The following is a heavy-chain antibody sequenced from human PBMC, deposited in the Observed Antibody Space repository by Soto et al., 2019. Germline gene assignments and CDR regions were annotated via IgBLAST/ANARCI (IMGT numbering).Heavy chain of an antibody. CDR1: GFTFTSYS. V-gene: IGHV3-21*01. CDR3: ARAKDIVLVPAGLGMDV. J-gene: IGHJ6*02. CDR2: ISTSSRYI. D-gene: IGHD2-2*01. Sequence: GGSLRLSCAASGFTFTSYSMNWVRQAPGKGLEWVSSISTSSRYIYYVDPVKGRFTISRDNAKNSLYLQMNSLRAEDTAVYYCARAKDIVLVPAGLGMDVWGQGTTVTVSS.